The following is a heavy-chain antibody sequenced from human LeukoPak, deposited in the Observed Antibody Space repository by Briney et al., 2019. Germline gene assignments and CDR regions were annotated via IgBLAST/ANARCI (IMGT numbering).Heavy chain of an antibody. CDR1: GYTFTGYY. V-gene: IGHV1-2*02. J-gene: IGHJ5*02. CDR3: ARDRDYYGSGNWFDP. Sequence: ASVTVSCKASGYTFTGYYMHWVRQAPGQGLEWMGWINPNSGGTNYAQKFQGRVTMTRDKSISTAYMELSRLRSDDTAVYYCARDRDYYGSGNWFDPWGQGTLVTVSS. D-gene: IGHD3-10*01. CDR2: INPNSGGT.